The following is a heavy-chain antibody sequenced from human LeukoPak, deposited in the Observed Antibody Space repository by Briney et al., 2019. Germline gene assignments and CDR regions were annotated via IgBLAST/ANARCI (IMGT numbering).Heavy chain of an antibody. Sequence: SQTLSLTCAISGDSVSSNSAAWNWIRQSPSRGLEWLGRTYYRSKWYNDYAVSVKSRITINPDTSKNQFSLQLNSVTPEDTAVYYCAREVPESSKYGLWSHIYYYMDVWGKGTTVTISS. V-gene: IGHV6-1*01. D-gene: IGHD2-21*01. CDR3: AREVPESSKYGLWSHIYYYMDV. CDR1: GDSVSSNSAA. CDR2: TYYRSKWYN. J-gene: IGHJ6*03.